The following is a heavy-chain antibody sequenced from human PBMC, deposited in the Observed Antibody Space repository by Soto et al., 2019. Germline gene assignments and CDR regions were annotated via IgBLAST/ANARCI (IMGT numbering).Heavy chain of an antibody. J-gene: IGHJ4*02. CDR3: ARGPYYYDSSVGFDY. CDR2: INPSGGST. Sequence: ASVKVSCKASGYTFTSYYMHWVRQAPGQGLEWMGIINPSGGSTSYAQKFQGRVTMTRDTSTSTVYMELGSLRSEDTAVYYCARGPYYYDSSVGFDYWGQGTLVTVSS. D-gene: IGHD3-22*01. CDR1: GYTFTSYY. V-gene: IGHV1-46*01.